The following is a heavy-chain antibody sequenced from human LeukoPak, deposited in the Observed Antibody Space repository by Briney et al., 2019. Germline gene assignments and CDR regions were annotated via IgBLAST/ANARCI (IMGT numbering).Heavy chain of an antibody. V-gene: IGHV1-2*02. CDR1: GYTFTGYY. CDR3: ARAPGVLWFGEPTYYGMDV. CDR2: INPNSGGT. D-gene: IGHD3-10*01. J-gene: IGHJ6*02. Sequence: ASVKVSCKASGYTFTGYYMHRVRQAPGQGLEWMGWINPNSGGTNYAQKFQGRVTMTRDTSISTAYMELSRLRSDDTAVYYCARAPGVLWFGEPTYYGMDVWGQGTTVTVSS.